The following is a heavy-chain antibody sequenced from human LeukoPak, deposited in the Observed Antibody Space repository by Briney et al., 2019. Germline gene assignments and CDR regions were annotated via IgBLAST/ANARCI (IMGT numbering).Heavy chain of an antibody. CDR3: AKDEWVAAAGTALTWYYYGMDV. D-gene: IGHD6-13*01. CDR1: GFTFSSYG. Sequence: GGSLRLSCAASGFTFSSYGMHWVREAPGKGLEWVAFIRYDGSNKYYADSVKGRFTISRDNSKNTLYLQMNSLRAEDTAVYYCAKDEWVAAAGTALTWYYYGMDVWGQGTTVTVSS. J-gene: IGHJ6*02. V-gene: IGHV3-30*02. CDR2: IRYDGSNK.